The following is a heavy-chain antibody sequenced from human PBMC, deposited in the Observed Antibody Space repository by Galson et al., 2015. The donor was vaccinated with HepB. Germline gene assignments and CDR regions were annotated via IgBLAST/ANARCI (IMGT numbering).Heavy chain of an antibody. D-gene: IGHD6-19*01. Sequence: SLRLSCAASGFTFSSYAMSWVRQAPGKGLEWVSAISGSGGSTYYADSVKGRFTISRDNSKNTLYLQMNSLRAEDTAVYYCAKSPPRGSGRDSGYFDYWGQGTLVTVSS. CDR2: ISGSGGST. J-gene: IGHJ4*02. CDR3: AKSPPRGSGRDSGYFDY. V-gene: IGHV3-23*01. CDR1: GFTFSSYA.